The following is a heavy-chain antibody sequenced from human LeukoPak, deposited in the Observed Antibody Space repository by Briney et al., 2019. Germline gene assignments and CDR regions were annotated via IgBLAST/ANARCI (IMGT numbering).Heavy chain of an antibody. CDR2: ISAYNGNT. Sequence: PGASVKVSFQASGYTFTSYGISWVRQAPGQGLEWMGWISAYNGNTNYAQKLQGRVTMTTDTSTSTAYMELRSLRSDDTAVYYCARSGYYYGSGSTIPNWFDPWGQGTLVTVSS. D-gene: IGHD3-10*01. CDR1: GYTFTSYG. V-gene: IGHV1-18*01. J-gene: IGHJ5*02. CDR3: ARSGYYYGSGSTIPNWFDP.